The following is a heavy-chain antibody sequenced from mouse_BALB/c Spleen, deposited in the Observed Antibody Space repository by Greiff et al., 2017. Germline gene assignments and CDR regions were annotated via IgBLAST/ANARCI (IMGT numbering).Heavy chain of an antibody. CDR2: IYPYNGGT. CDR3: ARNWDVAY. Sequence: VQLKESGPELVKPGASVKISCKASGYTFTDYNMHWVKQSHGKSLEWIGYIYPYNGGTGYNQKFKSKATLTVDNSSSTAYMELRSLTSEDSAVYYCARNWDVAYWGQGTLVTVSA. CDR1: GYTFTDYN. D-gene: IGHD4-1*01. J-gene: IGHJ3*01. V-gene: IGHV1S29*02.